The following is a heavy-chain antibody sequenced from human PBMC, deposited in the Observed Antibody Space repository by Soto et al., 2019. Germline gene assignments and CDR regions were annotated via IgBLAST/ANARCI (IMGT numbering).Heavy chain of an antibody. J-gene: IGHJ6*02. V-gene: IGHV1-18*01. CDR3: ARGGYYDSSGSRNYHYYRMSV. CDR2: ISAYDGYT. Sequence: ASVKVSCKASGYTFSSYGINWVRQAPGQGLEWLGWISAYDGYTNYAQILQGRVSMTTDTSTKTAYMELRSLRSDDTGVYYCARGGYYDSSGSRNYHYYRMSVWGQGTSVTVSS. CDR1: GYTFSSYG. D-gene: IGHD6-19*01.